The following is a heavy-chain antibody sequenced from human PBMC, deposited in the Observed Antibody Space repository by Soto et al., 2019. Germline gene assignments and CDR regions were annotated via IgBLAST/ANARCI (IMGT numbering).Heavy chain of an antibody. V-gene: IGHV3-13*01. CDR1: GFTFSSYD. CDR3: ARGGYAQLTIPYCYGMDV. J-gene: IGHJ6*02. D-gene: IGHD2-21*01. CDR2: IGTAGDT. Sequence: EGSLRLSCAASGFTFSSYDMRWVRQATGKGLEWVSAIGTAGDTYYPGSVKGRFTISRENAKNSLYLQMNSLRAEDTAVYYCARGGYAQLTIPYCYGMDVSSQGTTDIVSS.